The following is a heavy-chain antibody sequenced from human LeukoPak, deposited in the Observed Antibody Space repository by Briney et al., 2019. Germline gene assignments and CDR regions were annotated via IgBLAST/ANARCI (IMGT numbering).Heavy chain of an antibody. CDR2: IKEDGSEK. Sequence: GGSLRLSCAASRFAFSTYWMSWVRQAPGKGLEWVANIKEDGSEKYYVDSVKGRFTISRDSAKNSLYLQMNSLRAEDTAVYYCARGWISDSFDYWGQGTLVTVSS. CDR1: RFAFSTYW. CDR3: ARGWISDSFDY. J-gene: IGHJ4*02. D-gene: IGHD5-12*01. V-gene: IGHV3-7*02.